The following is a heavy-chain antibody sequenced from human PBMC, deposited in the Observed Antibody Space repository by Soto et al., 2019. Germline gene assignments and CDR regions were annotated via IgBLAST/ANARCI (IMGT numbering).Heavy chain of an antibody. J-gene: IGHJ4*02. CDR2: IIPIFGTP. CDR3: ARGWETVGSTTPFAY. CDR1: GGTFSNYA. V-gene: IGHV1-69*06. Sequence: QVQLVQSGAEVKKPGSSVKVSCKASGGTFSNYAISWVRQAPGQGLEWMGGIIPIFGTPNYAQKFQGRVTITADKSPSTAYMEVRNLRSDDTAVYYCARGWETVGSTTPFAYWGQGTLVTVSS. D-gene: IGHD1-26*01.